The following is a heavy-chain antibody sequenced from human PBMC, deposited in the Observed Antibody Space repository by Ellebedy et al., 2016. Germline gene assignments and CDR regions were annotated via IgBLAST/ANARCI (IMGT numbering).Heavy chain of an antibody. J-gene: IGHJ6*03. CDR3: ARDLQSSSSFYYYYYYMDV. V-gene: IGHV1-2*02. CDR2: INPNSGGT. D-gene: IGHD6-6*01. CDR1: GYTFTGYY. Sequence: ASVKVSCXASGYTFTGYYMHWVRQAPGQGLEWMGWINPNSGGTNYAQKFQGRVTMTRDTSISTAYMELSRLRSDDTAVYYCARDLQSSSSFYYYYYYMDVWGKGTTVTVSS.